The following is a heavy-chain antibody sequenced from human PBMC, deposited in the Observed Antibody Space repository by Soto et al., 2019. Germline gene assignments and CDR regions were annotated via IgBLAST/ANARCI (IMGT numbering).Heavy chain of an antibody. CDR1: GFTFGTYS. Sequence: GGSLRLSCVGSGFTFGTYSINWVRQAPGKGLEWVSSISSRSDIYYADSVKGRFTISRDNAKNSVSLQMNSLRAEDTAVYYCAREYTAWPLAYGLDVWGQGTTVTVSS. CDR2: ISSRSDI. V-gene: IGHV3-21*01. J-gene: IGHJ6*02. CDR3: AREYTAWPLAYGLDV. D-gene: IGHD2-2*02.